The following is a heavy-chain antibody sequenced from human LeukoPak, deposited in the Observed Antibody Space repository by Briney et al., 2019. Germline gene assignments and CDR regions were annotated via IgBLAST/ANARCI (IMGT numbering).Heavy chain of an antibody. Sequence: PSETLSLTCTVSGGSISRTNYYWGWIRQPPGKGLEWIGSIYYSGSTYYNPSLKSRVTISVDTSKNQFSLKLSSVTAADTAVYYCARDVPGGAADAFDIWGQGTMVTVSS. V-gene: IGHV4-39*07. CDR2: IYYSGST. CDR1: GGSISRTNYY. J-gene: IGHJ3*02. CDR3: ARDVPGGAADAFDI. D-gene: IGHD3-16*01.